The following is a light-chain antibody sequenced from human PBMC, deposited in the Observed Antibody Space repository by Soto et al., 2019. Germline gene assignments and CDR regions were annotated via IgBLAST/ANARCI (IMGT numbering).Light chain of an antibody. Sequence: QSALTQPASVSGSPGQSITISCTGTSSDVGAYTFVSWYQQHPDKVPKLMIFDVSRRPSGVSDRFSGSKSGNTASLTISGLQPVVGAAYYSSSYTSSTTHVFGSGPKLPS. J-gene: IGLJ1*01. V-gene: IGLV2-14*03. CDR1: SSDVGAYTF. CDR2: DVS. CDR3: SSYTSSTTHV.